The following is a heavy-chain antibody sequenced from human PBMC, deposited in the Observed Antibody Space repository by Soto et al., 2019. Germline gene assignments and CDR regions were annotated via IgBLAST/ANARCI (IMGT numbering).Heavy chain of an antibody. D-gene: IGHD2-15*01. J-gene: IGHJ5*02. CDR3: ARRECSGGTCSFDP. Sequence: QLQLQESGPGLVKPSETLSLTCSVSDDSISSSNYYRAWIRQPPRKGPEGMGSIHYTGSTYYNPSLKCRVTISVEAAKTQFSQRLSSVSAAETAVYDCARRECSGGTCSFDPWGQGTLVTVSS. V-gene: IGHV4-39*01. CDR1: DDSISSSNYY. CDR2: IHYTGST.